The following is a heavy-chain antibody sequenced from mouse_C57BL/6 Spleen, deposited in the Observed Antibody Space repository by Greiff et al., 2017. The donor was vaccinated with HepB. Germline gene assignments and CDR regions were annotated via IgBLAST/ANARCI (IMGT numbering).Heavy chain of an antibody. V-gene: IGHV10-3*01. D-gene: IGHD1-1*01. CDR2: IRSKSSNYAT. Sequence: EVQGVESGGGLVQPKGSLKLSCAASGFTFNTYAMHWVRQAPGKGLEWVARIRSKSSNYATYYAESVKDRFTISRDDSQSMLYLQMNNLKTEDTAMYYCVRDRDYYGSSYDYYAMDYWGQGTSVTVSS. CDR1: GFTFNTYA. CDR3: VRDRDYYGSSYDYYAMDY. J-gene: IGHJ4*01.